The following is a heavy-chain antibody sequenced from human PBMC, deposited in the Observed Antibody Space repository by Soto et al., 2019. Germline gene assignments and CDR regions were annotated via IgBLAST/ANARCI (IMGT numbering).Heavy chain of an antibody. CDR2: ISGSGGST. CDR3: AKDYCSGGSCYQIPVFDY. CDR1: GFTFSSYA. D-gene: IGHD2-15*01. J-gene: IGHJ4*02. Sequence: GGSLRLSCAASGFTFSSYAMSWVRQAPGKGLEWVSVISGSGGSTWYADSVKGRFTISRDNSKNTLYLQMNSLRAEDTAVYHCAKDYCSGGSCYQIPVFDYWGQGTLVTVSS. V-gene: IGHV3-23*01.